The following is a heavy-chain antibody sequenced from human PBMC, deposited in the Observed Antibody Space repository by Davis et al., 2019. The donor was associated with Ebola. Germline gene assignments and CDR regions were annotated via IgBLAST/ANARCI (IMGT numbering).Heavy chain of an antibody. Sequence: GESLKIPCAASGFTFTDYYMGWIRQAPGKGLEWVSYISGDSLYTNYADSVRGRLPISRDDAKNSLYLQMNSLRAEDTAIYYWVRVSRNIATGWYRFDAFDIWGQGTLVTVSS. CDR1: GFTFTDYY. V-gene: IGHV3-11*06. J-gene: IGHJ3*02. D-gene: IGHD6-19*01. CDR3: VRVSRNIATGWYRFDAFDI. CDR2: ISGDSLYT.